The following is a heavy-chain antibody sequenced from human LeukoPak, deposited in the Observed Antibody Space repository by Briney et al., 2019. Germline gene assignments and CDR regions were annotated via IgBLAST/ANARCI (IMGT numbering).Heavy chain of an antibody. CDR2: MNGEGTTI. V-gene: IGHV3-74*01. CDR3: ATARNFRFEY. Sequence: QPGGSLRLSCATSGLTFRTTWMHWVRQAPGKGLMWVSRMNGEGTTIDYADSVKGRFTVSRDYAKNTLFLQMNNLRTEDTALYFCATARNFRFEYWGQGSLVIVSA. J-gene: IGHJ4*02. CDR1: GLTFRTTW. D-gene: IGHD1-7*01.